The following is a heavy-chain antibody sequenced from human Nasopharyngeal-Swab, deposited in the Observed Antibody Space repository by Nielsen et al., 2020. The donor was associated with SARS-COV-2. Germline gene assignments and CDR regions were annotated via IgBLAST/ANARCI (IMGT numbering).Heavy chain of an antibody. Sequence: GESLKISCAASGFTFSSYWMSWVRQAPGKGLEWVANIKQDGSEKYYVDSVKGRFTISRDNAKNSLYLQMNSLRAEDTAVYYCARERGLWFGELLRDYYYYMDVWGKGTTVTVSS. J-gene: IGHJ6*03. D-gene: IGHD3-10*01. V-gene: IGHV3-7*01. CDR2: IKQDGSEK. CDR3: ARERGLWFGELLRDYYYYMDV. CDR1: GFTFSSYW.